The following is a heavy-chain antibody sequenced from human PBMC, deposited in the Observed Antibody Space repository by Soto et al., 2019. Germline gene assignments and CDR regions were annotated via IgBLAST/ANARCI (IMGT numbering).Heavy chain of an antibody. CDR1: GFTFSSYA. Sequence: QVQLVESGGGVVQPGRSLRLSCAASGFTFSSYAMHWVRQAPGKGLEWVAVISYDGSNKYYADSVKGRFTISRDNSKNXLYLQMNSLSAEDTAVYYCAREYGDYVLYYYGMDVWGQGTTVTVSS. CDR3: AREYGDYVLYYYGMDV. J-gene: IGHJ6*02. V-gene: IGHV3-30-3*01. D-gene: IGHD4-17*01. CDR2: ISYDGSNK.